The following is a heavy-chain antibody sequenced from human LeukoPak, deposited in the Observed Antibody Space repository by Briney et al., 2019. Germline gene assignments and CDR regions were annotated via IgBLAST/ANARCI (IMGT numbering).Heavy chain of an antibody. CDR1: GFTFSIYA. Sequence: GGSLRLSCAASGFTFSIYALSWVRQAPGKGLEWVSAISGSGDTTYYADSVRSRFTISRDNSKNTLYLQMNSLRAEDTAVYYCAKDSSNAFDIWGQGTMVTVSS. V-gene: IGHV3-23*01. J-gene: IGHJ3*02. CDR2: ISGSGDTT. CDR3: AKDSSNAFDI.